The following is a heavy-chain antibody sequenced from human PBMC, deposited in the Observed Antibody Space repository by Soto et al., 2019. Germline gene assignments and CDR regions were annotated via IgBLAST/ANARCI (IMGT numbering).Heavy chain of an antibody. V-gene: IGHV1-46*03. CDR2: INPSGGST. Sequence: ASVKVSCKASGYTFTSYYMHWVRQAPGQGLEWMGIINPSGGSTSYAQKFQGRVTMTRDTSTSTVYMELSSLRSEDTAVYYCARDRGYGDTDDAFDIWGQGTMVTVSS. J-gene: IGHJ3*02. CDR1: GYTFTSYY. D-gene: IGHD4-17*01. CDR3: ARDRGYGDTDDAFDI.